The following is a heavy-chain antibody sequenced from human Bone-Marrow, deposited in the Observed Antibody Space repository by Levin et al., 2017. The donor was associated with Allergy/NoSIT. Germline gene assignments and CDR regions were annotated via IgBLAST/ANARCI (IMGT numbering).Heavy chain of an antibody. V-gene: IGHV3-33*01. CDR3: ARGGYSYGSYYYYGMDV. CDR2: IWYDGSNK. Sequence: SLKISCAASGFTFSSYGMHWVRQAPGKGLEWVAVIWYDGSNKYYADSVKGRFTISRDNSKNTLYLQMNSLRAEDTAVYYCARGGYSYGSYYYYGMDVWGQGTTVTVSS. CDR1: GFTFSSYG. J-gene: IGHJ6*02. D-gene: IGHD5-18*01.